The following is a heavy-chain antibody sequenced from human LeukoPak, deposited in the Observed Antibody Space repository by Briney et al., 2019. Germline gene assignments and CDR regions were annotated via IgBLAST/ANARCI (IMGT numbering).Heavy chain of an antibody. J-gene: IGHJ4*02. D-gene: IGHD3-16*02. CDR3: ARYGRDYVWGSYRRSSAFDY. CDR1: GGSFSGYY. V-gene: IGHV4-34*01. CDR2: INHSGST. Sequence: SETLSLTCAVYGGSFSGYYWSWIRQPPGKGLEWIGEINHSGSTNYNPSLKSRVTISVDTSKNQFSLKLSSVTAADAAVYYCARYGRDYVWGSYRRSSAFDYWGQGTLVTVSS.